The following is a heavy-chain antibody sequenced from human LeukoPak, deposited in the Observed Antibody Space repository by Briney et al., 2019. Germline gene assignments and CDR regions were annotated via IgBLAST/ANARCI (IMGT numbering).Heavy chain of an antibody. CDR2: INPNSGGT. CDR3: ARPPDGSSSWYIFDY. D-gene: IGHD6-13*01. CDR1: GYTFTGYY. J-gene: IGHJ4*02. Sequence: ASVEVSCGASGYTFTGYYMHWVRQATGHGLEWMGWINPNSGGTNYAQKFQGRVTMTRDTSISTAYMELSRLRSDDTAVYYCARPPDGSSSWYIFDYWGQGTLVTVSS. V-gene: IGHV1-2*02.